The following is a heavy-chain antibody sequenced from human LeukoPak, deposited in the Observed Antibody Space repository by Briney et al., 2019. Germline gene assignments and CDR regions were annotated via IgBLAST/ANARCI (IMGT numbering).Heavy chain of an antibody. V-gene: IGHV1-46*01. Sequence: ASVKVSCKACGYTFTSYYMHWVRQVPGQGLEWMGIINPSGGSTSYAQKFQGRVTMTRDTSTSTVYMELSSLRSEDTAVYYCARETMVRGVINLLYYGMDVWGQGTTVIVSS. J-gene: IGHJ6*02. CDR1: GYTFTSYY. CDR2: INPSGGST. CDR3: ARETMVRGVINLLYYGMDV. D-gene: IGHD3-10*01.